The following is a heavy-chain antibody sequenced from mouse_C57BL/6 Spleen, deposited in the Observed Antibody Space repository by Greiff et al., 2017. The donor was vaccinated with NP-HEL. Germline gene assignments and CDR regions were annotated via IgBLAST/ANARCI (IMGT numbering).Heavy chain of an antibody. Sequence: QVQLQQSGAELVRPGTSVKLSCKASGYTFTSYWMHWVKQRPGQGLEWIGVIDPSDSYTNYNQKFKGKATLTVDTSSSTAYMQLSSLTSEDSAVYYCARFYYYGSSSLYAMDYWGQGTSVTVSS. D-gene: IGHD1-1*01. CDR2: IDPSDSYT. CDR1: GYTFTSYW. CDR3: ARFYYYGSSSLYAMDY. V-gene: IGHV1-59*01. J-gene: IGHJ4*01.